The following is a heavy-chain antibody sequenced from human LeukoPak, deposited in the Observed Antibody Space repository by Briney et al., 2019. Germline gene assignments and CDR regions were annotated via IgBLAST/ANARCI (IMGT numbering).Heavy chain of an antibody. D-gene: IGHD2-2*01. CDR3: ARGRYCSSTSCDLFY. J-gene: IGHJ4*02. CDR1: GGTFSSYA. Sequence: GSSVKVSCKASGGTFSSYAISWVRQAPGQGLEWMGRIIPILGIANYAQKFQGRVTITADKSTSTAYMELSSLRSEGTAVYYCARGRYCSSTSCDLFYWGQGTLVTVSS. V-gene: IGHV1-69*04. CDR2: IIPILGIA.